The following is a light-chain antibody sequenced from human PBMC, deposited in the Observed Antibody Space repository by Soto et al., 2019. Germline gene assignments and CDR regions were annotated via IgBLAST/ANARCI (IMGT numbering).Light chain of an antibody. V-gene: IGKV3-15*01. Sequence: EVVMTQSPATLSVSPGERATLSCRASQFVSTNLAWYQQKPGQAPRLLIYSASTRATGIPARFSGSGSGTEFTLTISSLQPEDFAVYYCQQFNNWPPLTFGGGTKVEIK. CDR3: QQFNNWPPLT. CDR2: SAS. CDR1: QFVSTN. J-gene: IGKJ4*01.